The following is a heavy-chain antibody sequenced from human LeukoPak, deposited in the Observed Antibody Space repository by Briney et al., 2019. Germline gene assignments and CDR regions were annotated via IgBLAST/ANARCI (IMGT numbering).Heavy chain of an antibody. V-gene: IGHV1-18*01. CDR2: ISAYNGNT. D-gene: IGHD2-2*01. CDR3: ARIRGCSSTSCFNPEGWFDP. J-gene: IGHJ5*02. Sequence: ASVKVSCKASGYTFTSYGISWVRQAPGQGLEWMGWISAYNGNTNYAQKLQGRVTMTTDTSTSTAYMELRSLRPDDTAVYYCARIRGCSSTSCFNPEGWFDPWGQGTLVTVSS. CDR1: GYTFTSYG.